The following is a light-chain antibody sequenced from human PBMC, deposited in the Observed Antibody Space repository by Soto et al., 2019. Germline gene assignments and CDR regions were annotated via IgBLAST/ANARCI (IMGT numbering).Light chain of an antibody. J-gene: IGKJ5*01. V-gene: IGKV1-39*01. CDR2: GAS. CDR1: QNINRY. CDR3: HQSYTVPIT. Sequence: DIQMTQSPSSLSASVGDRVTITCRASQNINRYVSWFQQKPGKAPHLLIFGASNLQSGVPSRFSGSGSGTEFTLTITNLQPEDFVTYYCHQSYTVPITFGQGTRLEIK.